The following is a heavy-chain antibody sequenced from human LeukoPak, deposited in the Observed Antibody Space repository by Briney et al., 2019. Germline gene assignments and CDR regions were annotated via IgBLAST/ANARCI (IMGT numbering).Heavy chain of an antibody. CDR1: GSTFDDYA. Sequence: GRSLRLSCAASGSTFDDYAMHWVRQAPGKGLEWVSGISWNSGSIGYADSVKGRFTISRDNAKNSLYLQMNSLRAEDTALYYCAKAPPDFWSGFDPWGQGTLVTVSS. V-gene: IGHV3-9*01. J-gene: IGHJ5*02. D-gene: IGHD3-3*01. CDR2: ISWNSGSI. CDR3: AKAPPDFWSGFDP.